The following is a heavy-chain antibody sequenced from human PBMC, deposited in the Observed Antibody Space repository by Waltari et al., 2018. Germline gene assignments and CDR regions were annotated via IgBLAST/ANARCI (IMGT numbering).Heavy chain of an antibody. CDR3: ARSPDYGDYYGMDV. J-gene: IGHJ6*02. CDR1: GFTFTDYY. D-gene: IGHD3-10*01. Sequence: QVHLVESGGGFVKPGGSLSLSCTASGFTFTDYYMTWIRQAPGKGLEWLSYISPTGTTIYYADSVKGRFTISRDNAKNSVYLQMSSLRAEDTAVYYCARSPDYGDYYGMDVWGQGTTVTVSS. V-gene: IGHV3-11*04. CDR2: ISPTGTTI.